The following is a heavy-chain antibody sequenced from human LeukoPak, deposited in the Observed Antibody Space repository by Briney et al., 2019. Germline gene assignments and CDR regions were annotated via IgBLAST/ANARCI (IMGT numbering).Heavy chain of an antibody. CDR3: ARGGIAAAGNGGYYFDY. J-gene: IGHJ4*02. CDR2: INPNRGGT. D-gene: IGHD6-13*01. CDR1: GYTFTGYY. Sequence: ASVKVSCKASGYTFTGYYMRWVRQAPGQGLEWMGWINPNRGGTNYAQKFQGRVTMTRDTSISTAYMELSRLRSDDTAVYYCARGGIAAAGNGGYYFDYWGQGTLVTVSS. V-gene: IGHV1-2*02.